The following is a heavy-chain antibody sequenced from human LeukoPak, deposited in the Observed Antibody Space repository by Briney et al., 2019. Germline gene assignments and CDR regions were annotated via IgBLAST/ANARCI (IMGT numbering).Heavy chain of an antibody. V-gene: IGHV3-9*01. CDR2: ISWNSGSI. CDR1: GFTFDDYA. CDR3: AKEFGDYGRGGFVFDY. Sequence: GGSLRLSCAASGFTFDDYAMHWVRQAPGKGLEWVSGISWNSGSIGYADSVKGRFTISRDNAKNSLYLQMNSLRAEDTALYYCAKEFGDYGRGGFVFDYWGQGTLVTVSS. J-gene: IGHJ4*02. D-gene: IGHD4-17*01.